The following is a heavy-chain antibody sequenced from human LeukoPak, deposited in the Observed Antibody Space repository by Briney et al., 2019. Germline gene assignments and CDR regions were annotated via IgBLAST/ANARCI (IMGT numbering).Heavy chain of an antibody. Sequence: SETLSLTCTVSGGSISSSSYYWGWIRQPPGKGLEWIGEINHSGSTNYNPSLKSRVTISVDTSKNQFSLKLSSVTAADTAVYYCARDSRLLWFGESYYGMDVWGQGTTVTVSS. CDR3: ARDSRLLWFGESYYGMDV. D-gene: IGHD3-10*01. CDR2: INHSGST. CDR1: GGSISSSSYY. V-gene: IGHV4-39*07. J-gene: IGHJ6*02.